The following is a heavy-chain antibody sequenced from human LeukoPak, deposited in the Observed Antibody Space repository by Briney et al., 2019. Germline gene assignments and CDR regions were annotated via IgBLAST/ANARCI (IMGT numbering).Heavy chain of an antibody. CDR1: GGSISSYY. V-gene: IGHV4-4*07. CDR2: IYTSGST. J-gene: IGHJ4*02. CDR3: ASELVVAATPAYFDY. D-gene: IGHD2-15*01. Sequence: SETLSLTCTVSGGSISSYYWSWIRQPAGKGLEWIGRIYTSGSTNYNPSLKSRVTISVDTSKNQFSLKLSSVTAADTAVYYCASELVVAATPAYFDYWGQGTLVTVSS.